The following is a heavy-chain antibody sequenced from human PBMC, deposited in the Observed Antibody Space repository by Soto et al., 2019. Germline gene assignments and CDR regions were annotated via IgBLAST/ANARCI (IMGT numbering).Heavy chain of an antibody. J-gene: IGHJ5*02. CDR3: ARHTMSGWNYVFSWFDP. CDR1: GGSISSYY. V-gene: IGHV4-59*08. CDR2: IYDSGST. D-gene: IGHD1-7*01. Sequence: QVQLQESGPGLVKPSETLSLTCTVSGGSISSYYWSWIRQPPGKGLEWIGYIYDSGSTNYNPSLKSRVTISVDTSKNQFSLRLSSVTAADTAVYYCARHTMSGWNYVFSWFDPWGQGTLVTVSS.